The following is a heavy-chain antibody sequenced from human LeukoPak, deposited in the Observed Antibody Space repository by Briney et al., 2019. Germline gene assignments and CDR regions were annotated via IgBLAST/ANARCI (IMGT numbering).Heavy chain of an antibody. CDR2: INPKNGAT. J-gene: IGHJ4*02. D-gene: IGHD3-22*01. CDR3: ARVAYYYDSSGYLDY. V-gene: IGHV1-2*02. CDR1: GYTFTGYY. Sequence: ASVKVSCKASGYTFTGYYIHWVRQAPGQGLEWMGWINPKNGATYSAQMFQGRVTMTRDTSTSTAYMELSRLRSDDTAVYYCARVAYYYDSSGYLDYWGQGTLVTVSS.